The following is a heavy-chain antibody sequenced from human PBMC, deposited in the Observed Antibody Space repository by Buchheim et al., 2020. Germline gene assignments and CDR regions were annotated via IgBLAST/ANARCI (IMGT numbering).Heavy chain of an antibody. V-gene: IGHV3-74*01. Sequence: EVQLVESGGGLVQPGGSLRLSCAASGFTFRSYWMHWVRQAPGKGLVWVSRMNSDGSSTTYADSVKGRFTISRDNAKNTLYLQMNSMGAEDTAVYYCAMGRDYYYYYYMDVWGKGTT. J-gene: IGHJ6*03. CDR2: MNSDGSST. CDR1: GFTFRSYW. CDR3: AMGRDYYYYYYMDV. D-gene: IGHD3-16*01.